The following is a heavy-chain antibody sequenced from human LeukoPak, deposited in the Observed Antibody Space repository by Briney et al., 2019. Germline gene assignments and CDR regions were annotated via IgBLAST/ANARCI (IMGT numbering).Heavy chain of an antibody. CDR1: GFTFSSYA. CDR2: ISGSGSST. D-gene: IGHD3-3*01. Sequence: GGSLRLSCAASGFTFSSYAMSWVRQAPGNGLEWVSAISGSGSSTYSADSVKGRFTISRDNSKNTLYLQMNSLRAEDTAVYYCAKDLTSMPGVVNYWGQGTLVTVSS. J-gene: IGHJ4*02. CDR3: AKDLTSMPGVVNY. V-gene: IGHV3-23*01.